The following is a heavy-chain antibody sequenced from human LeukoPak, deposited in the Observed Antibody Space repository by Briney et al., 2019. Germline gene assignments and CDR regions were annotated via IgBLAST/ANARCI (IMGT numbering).Heavy chain of an antibody. J-gene: IGHJ6*02. CDR1: GFTFASYA. V-gene: IGHV3-23*01. Sequence: GGSLRLSCAASGFTFASYAMSWVRQAPGKGLEWVSAISGSGGSTYYADSVKGRFTISRDNSKNTLYLQMNSLRAEDTAVYYCAKYVAAAAPFFHRRYYYYGMDVWGQGTTVTVSS. CDR2: ISGSGGST. D-gene: IGHD6-13*01. CDR3: AKYVAAAAPFFHRRYYYYGMDV.